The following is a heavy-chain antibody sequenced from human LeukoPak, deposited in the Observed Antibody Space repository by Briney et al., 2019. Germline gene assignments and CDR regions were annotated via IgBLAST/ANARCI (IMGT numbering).Heavy chain of an antibody. V-gene: IGHV1-46*01. CDR1: GYTFTSYY. Sequence: ASVKVSCKASGYTFTSYYMHWVRQAPGQGPEWMGIINPSGGSTSYAQKFQGRVTMTRDTSTSTVYMELSSLRSEDTAVYYCASGSSGWYGRDYFDYWGQGTLVTVSS. D-gene: IGHD6-19*01. J-gene: IGHJ4*02. CDR3: ASGSSGWYGRDYFDY. CDR2: INPSGGST.